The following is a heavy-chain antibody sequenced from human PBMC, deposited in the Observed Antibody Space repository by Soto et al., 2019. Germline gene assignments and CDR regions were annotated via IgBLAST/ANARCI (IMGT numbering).Heavy chain of an antibody. CDR1: GFTFGDYA. CDR3: ARAYYYDSSGFSPGGY. D-gene: IGHD3-22*01. J-gene: IGHJ4*02. Sequence: GGSLRLSCIASGFTFGDYAMSWVRQAPGKGLEWVANIKQDGSEKYYVDSVRGRFTISRDTAKNSLYLQMNSLRAEDTAVYYCARAYYYDSSGFSPGGYWGQGTLVTVSS. V-gene: IGHV3-7*01. CDR2: IKQDGSEK.